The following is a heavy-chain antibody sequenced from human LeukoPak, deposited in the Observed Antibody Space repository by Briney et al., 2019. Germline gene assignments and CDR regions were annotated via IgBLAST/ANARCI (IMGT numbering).Heavy chain of an antibody. CDR1: GGSISKSSYY. D-gene: IGHD3-22*01. CDR2: IYYSGSA. V-gene: IGHV4-39*01. Sequence: SETLSLTCTVSGGSISKSSYYWGWIRQPPGKGLEWIGSIYYSGSAYYNPFLKSRVTISVDASKSQFSLKLSSVTAADTAMYYCASQWYYYDSSGLDASDIWGQGTMVTVSS. J-gene: IGHJ3*02. CDR3: ASQWYYYDSSGLDASDI.